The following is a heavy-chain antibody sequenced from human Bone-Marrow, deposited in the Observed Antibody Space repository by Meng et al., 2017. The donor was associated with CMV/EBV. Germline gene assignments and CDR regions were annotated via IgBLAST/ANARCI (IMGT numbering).Heavy chain of an antibody. Sequence: GESLKISCAASGFTFSSYSMNWVRQAPGKGLEWVSSISSSSSYIYYADSVKGRFTISRDNAKNSLYLQMNSLRAEDTAVYYCARDFTRCGGDCRMDAFDIWGQGTMVTVSS. V-gene: IGHV3-21*01. CDR1: GFTFSSYS. D-gene: IGHD2-21*01. CDR2: ISSSSSYI. CDR3: ARDFTRCGGDCRMDAFDI. J-gene: IGHJ3*02.